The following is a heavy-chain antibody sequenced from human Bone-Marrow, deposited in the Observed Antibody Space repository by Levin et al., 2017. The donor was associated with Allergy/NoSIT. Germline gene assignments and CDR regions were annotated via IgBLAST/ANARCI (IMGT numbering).Heavy chain of an antibody. J-gene: IGHJ4*02. Sequence: KASETLSLTCAVSGASINSDHWWGWIRQAPGKGLEWLGYTYHTGGTYYNPSLKTRVTMSVDTSKNHDSLRVTSVTAVDTAVYYCVRSESGYFDYWGQGILVTVSS. CDR3: VRSESGYFDY. V-gene: IGHV4-28*01. CDR2: TYHTGGT. D-gene: IGHD1-26*01. CDR1: GASINSDHW.